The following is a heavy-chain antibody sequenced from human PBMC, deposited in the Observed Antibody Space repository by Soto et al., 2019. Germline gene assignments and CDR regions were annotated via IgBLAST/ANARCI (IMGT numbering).Heavy chain of an antibody. J-gene: IGHJ4*02. Sequence: QVQLVQSGAEVKKPGASVKVSCKASGYTFTNHGITWVRQAPGQGLEWMGWISTFNGNTNYAQKFQGRVTMTTDTSTNPAYMELRSLGSDDTAVYYCARLTGYSSGWFAFWGQGTLVTVSS. CDR1: GYTFTNHG. D-gene: IGHD6-19*01. CDR3: ARLTGYSSGWFAF. CDR2: ISTFNGNT. V-gene: IGHV1-18*04.